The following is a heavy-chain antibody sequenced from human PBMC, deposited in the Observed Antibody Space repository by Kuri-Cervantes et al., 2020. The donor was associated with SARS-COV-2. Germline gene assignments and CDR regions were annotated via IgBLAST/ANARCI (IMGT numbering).Heavy chain of an antibody. Sequence: GESLKISCAASGFTFSSYAMSWVRQAPGKGLEWVSAMSGSGGSTYYADSVKGRFTISRDNSKNTLYLQMNSLRAEDTAVYYCAKGDRAATPGYYYYGMDVWGQGTTVTVSS. CDR2: MSGSGGST. D-gene: IGHD2-15*01. CDR1: GFTFSSYA. V-gene: IGHV3-23*01. J-gene: IGHJ6*02. CDR3: AKGDRAATPGYYYYGMDV.